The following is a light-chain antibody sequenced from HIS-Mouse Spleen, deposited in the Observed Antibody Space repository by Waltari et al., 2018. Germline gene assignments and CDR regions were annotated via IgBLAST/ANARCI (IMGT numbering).Light chain of an antibody. V-gene: IGLV1-47*01. CDR2: RNN. CDR3: AAWDDSLSGPV. J-gene: IGLJ3*02. Sequence: SVLTQPPPASGTPGQRVTIPCSGSSSNIGSNYVYWYQQLPGPAPKLLIYRNNQRPSGVPDRFSGSKSGTSASLAISGLRSEDEADYYCAAWDDSLSGPVFGGGTKLTVL. CDR1: SSNIGSNY.